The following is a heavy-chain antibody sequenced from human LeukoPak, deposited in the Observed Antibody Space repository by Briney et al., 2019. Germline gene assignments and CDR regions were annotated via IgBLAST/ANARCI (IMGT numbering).Heavy chain of an antibody. CDR1: GGSISSYY. J-gene: IGHJ4*02. V-gene: IGHV4-59*01. CDR3: ARFSIGDYVFDY. D-gene: IGHD3-16*01. Sequence: SETLSLTCTVSGGSISSYYWSWIRQPPGKGLEWIGYIYYSGSTNYNPSLKSRVTISVDTSKNQFSLKLSSVTAADTAVYYCARFSIGDYVFDYWGQGTLVTISS. CDR2: IYYSGST.